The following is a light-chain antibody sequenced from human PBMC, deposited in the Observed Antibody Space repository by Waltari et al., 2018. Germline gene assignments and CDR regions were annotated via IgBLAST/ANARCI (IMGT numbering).Light chain of an antibody. V-gene: IGLV2-11*01. CDR2: DVN. J-gene: IGLJ1*01. CDR3: CAYAGAYTYV. CDR1: SSYVGGYNY. Sequence: QSAPTQPRSVSGSPEQSVTISCTGTSSYVGGYNYVSWYQQHPGKAPKLMIYDVNKRPSGVPDLFSGSKSGNTASLTISGLQTEDEADYYCCAYAGAYTYVFGTGTTVIVL.